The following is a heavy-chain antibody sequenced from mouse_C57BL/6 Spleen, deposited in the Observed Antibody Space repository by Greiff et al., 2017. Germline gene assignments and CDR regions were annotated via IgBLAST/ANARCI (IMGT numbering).Heavy chain of an antibody. CDR2: IWRGGST. V-gene: IGHV2-5*01. Sequence: QVQLQQSGPGLVQPSQSLSITCTVSGFSLTSYGVHWVRQSPGKGLEWLGVIWRGGSTDYNAAFMSRLSITKDNSKSQVFFKMNSLQAEDTAIYYCATKSIPIYYYGSSYVDYAMDYWGQGTSVTVSS. CDR1: GFSLTSYG. CDR3: ATKSIPIYYYGSSYVDYAMDY. J-gene: IGHJ4*01. D-gene: IGHD1-1*01.